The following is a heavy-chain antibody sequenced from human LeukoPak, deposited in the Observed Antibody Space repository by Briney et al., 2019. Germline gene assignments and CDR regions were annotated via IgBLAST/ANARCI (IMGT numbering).Heavy chain of an antibody. V-gene: IGHV3-23*01. D-gene: IGHD3-10*01. CDR2: ISGSGGST. CDR1: GFTFSNYA. J-gene: IGHJ4*02. CDR3: AKGGFGRPFDY. Sequence: EGSLRLSCAASGFTFSNYAMSWVRQAPGKGLEWVSVISGSGGSTYYVDSVQGRFTVSRDNSKNTLFLQMDSLRAEDTAVYYCAKGGFGRPFDYWGQGTLVTVSS.